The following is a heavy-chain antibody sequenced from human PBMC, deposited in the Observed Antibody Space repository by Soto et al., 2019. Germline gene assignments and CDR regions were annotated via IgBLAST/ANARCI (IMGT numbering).Heavy chain of an antibody. D-gene: IGHD6-13*01. J-gene: IGHJ6*02. CDR2: INHSGST. CDR1: GGSFSGYY. Sequence: SETLSLTCAVYGGSFSGYYWSWIRQPPGKGLEWIGEINHSGSTNYNPSLKSRVTISVDTSKNQFSLKMSSVTAADTAVYYCARGKVAAAGSTQDYYYYGIDVCGQGTTVTV. V-gene: IGHV4-34*01. CDR3: ARGKVAAAGSTQDYYYYGIDV.